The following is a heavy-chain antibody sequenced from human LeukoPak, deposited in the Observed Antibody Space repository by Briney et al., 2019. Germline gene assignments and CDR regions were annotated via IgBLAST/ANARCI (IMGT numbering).Heavy chain of an antibody. J-gene: IGHJ5*01. Sequence: HTGGSLRLSCAASGFTVSSHAMSWVRQASGKGLEWVSLIGGAGDTFYADSVKGRFVLSRDNSRNTVYLQMNSLRAEDTATYYCVKDYCHGGLCPFPFFDSWGQGTLVTVSS. CDR1: GFTVSSHA. V-gene: IGHV3-23*01. D-gene: IGHD2-15*01. CDR3: VKDYCHGGLCPFPFFDS. CDR2: IGGAGDT.